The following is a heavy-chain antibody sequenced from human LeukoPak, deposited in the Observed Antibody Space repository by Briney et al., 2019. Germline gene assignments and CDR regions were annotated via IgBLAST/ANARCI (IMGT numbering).Heavy chain of an antibody. Sequence: SETLSLTCAVYGGSFSGHYWSGIRQPPGKGREWMGEINHSGSTNYNPSLKSRVTISVGTSKNQFSLELSSVTAADTAVYYCARGGPLVYCSGGSCYSLDYWGQGTLVTVSS. V-gene: IGHV4-34*01. CDR2: INHSGST. J-gene: IGHJ4*02. CDR1: GGSFSGHY. D-gene: IGHD2-15*01. CDR3: ARGGPLVYCSGGSCYSLDY.